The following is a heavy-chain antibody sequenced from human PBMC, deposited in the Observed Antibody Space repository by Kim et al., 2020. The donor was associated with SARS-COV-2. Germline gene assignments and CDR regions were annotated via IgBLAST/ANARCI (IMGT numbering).Heavy chain of an antibody. CDR2: ISRSGDTT. D-gene: IGHD1-26*01. V-gene: IGHV3-23*01. CDR1: GFYFTSFV. Sequence: GGSLRLSCAASGFYFTSFVMTWVRQAPGTGLEWVSTISRSGDTTYYTDSVKGRFTISRDNSKNVLYLQMNSLRAEDTAIYYCARDDGGVELTSAYYWGQGSLVTVSP. CDR3: ARDDGGVELTSAYY. J-gene: IGHJ4*02.